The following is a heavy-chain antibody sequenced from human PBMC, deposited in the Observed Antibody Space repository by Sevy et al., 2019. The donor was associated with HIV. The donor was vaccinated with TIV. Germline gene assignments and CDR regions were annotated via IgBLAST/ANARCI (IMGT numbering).Heavy chain of an antibody. J-gene: IGHJ3*02. V-gene: IGHV3-30-3*01. CDR2: VSYDGSNT. CDR1: GFAFSVYA. Sequence: GGSLRLSCEAFGFAFSVYAMHWVRQVPGKGLEWLAVVSYDGSNTSYADSVKGRFTVSRDNSKNTLYLQMNSLRRDDTAVFYCARFPPQRAFDIWGQGTTVTVSS. CDR3: ARFPPQRAFDI.